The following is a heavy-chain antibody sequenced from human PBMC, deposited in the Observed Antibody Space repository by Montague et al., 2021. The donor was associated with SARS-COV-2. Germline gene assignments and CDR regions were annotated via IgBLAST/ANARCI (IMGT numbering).Heavy chain of an antibody. Sequence: ETLSLTCAVSGGSISSSNWGSWVRQPPGKGLEWIGEIHHSGSTNYNPSLKSRVTMSVDRSKNHFSLRLSSVTAADTAMYYCARGGYGGWTGYYFDYWGQGTLVTVSS. CDR2: IHHSGST. D-gene: IGHD4/OR15-4a*01. CDR3: ARGGYGGWTGYYFDY. J-gene: IGHJ4*02. CDR1: GGSISSSNW. V-gene: IGHV4-4*02.